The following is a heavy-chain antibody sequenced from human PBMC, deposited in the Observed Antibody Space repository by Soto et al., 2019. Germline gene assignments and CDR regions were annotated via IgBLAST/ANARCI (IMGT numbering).Heavy chain of an antibody. CDR3: AREKGDYGYYYYYMDV. V-gene: IGHV4-31*03. CDR2: IYYSGST. CDR1: GHSIRSERYY. D-gene: IGHD4-17*01. J-gene: IGHJ6*03. Sequence: SETLSLTCTFSGHSIRSERYYWSWIRKHPGKGLEWIGYIYYSGSTYYNPSLKSRVTISVDTSKNQFSLKLSSVTAADTAVYYCAREKGDYGYYYYYMDVWGKWTTVTVS.